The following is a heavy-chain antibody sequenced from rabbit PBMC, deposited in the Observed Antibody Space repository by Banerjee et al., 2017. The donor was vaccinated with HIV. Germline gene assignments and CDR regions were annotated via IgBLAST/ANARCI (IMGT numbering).Heavy chain of an antibody. CDR2: INTNTGSA. CDR3: ARDLAGVIGWNFNL. Sequence: QEQLVESGGGLVQPGGSLKLSCKTSGFDFSSYGVSWVRQAPGKGLEWIGYINTNTGSAFYASWVNGRFTISSHNAQNTVTLQMTSLTAADTATYFCARDLAGVIGWNFNLWGPGTLVTVS. V-gene: IGHV1S47*01. D-gene: IGHD4-1*01. J-gene: IGHJ4*01. CDR1: GFDFSSYG.